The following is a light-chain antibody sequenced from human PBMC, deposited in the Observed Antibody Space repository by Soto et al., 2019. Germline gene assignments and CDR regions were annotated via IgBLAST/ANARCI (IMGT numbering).Light chain of an antibody. CDR1: QSISSTY. CDR2: DAS. Sequence: IVFTQPPSTMSLSPVERATLSCRASQSISSTYLTWYHQRPGQAPRLLIYDASRRATGTPDRFSVSGSGTDFTLTISRLEPGDFAVYYCQQYGDSPRSSGQRAKVDI. CDR3: QQYGDSPRS. J-gene: IGKJ1*01. V-gene: IGKV3-20*01.